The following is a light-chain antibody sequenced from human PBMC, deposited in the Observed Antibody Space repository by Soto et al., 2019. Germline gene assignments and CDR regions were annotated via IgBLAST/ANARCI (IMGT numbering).Light chain of an antibody. V-gene: IGLV4-69*01. Sequence: QLVLTQSPSASASLGASVKFTCTLSSGRTGYSIAWHQQQPEKGPRYLMKVDSDGSHTKGDGXPDRFSGSSSGAERYLIXXXLXSXXXXXYYCQTWGTGAVFGGGTKLTVL. CDR1: SGRTGYS. CDR2: VDSDGSH. J-gene: IGLJ2*01. CDR3: QTWGTGAV.